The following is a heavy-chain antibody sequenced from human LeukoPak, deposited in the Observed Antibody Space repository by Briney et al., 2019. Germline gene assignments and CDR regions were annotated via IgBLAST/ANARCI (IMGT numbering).Heavy chain of an antibody. D-gene: IGHD3-22*01. CDR2: IIPIFGTA. CDR3: ARTSRNYDSSGYYYWGYYFDY. Sequence: SVKVSCKASGGTFSSYAISWVRQAPGQGLEWMGGIIPIFGTANYAQKFQGRVTITADESTSTAYMELSSLRSEDTAVYYCARTSRNYDSSGYYYWGYYFDYWGQGTLVTVSS. V-gene: IGHV1-69*13. CDR1: GGTFSSYA. J-gene: IGHJ4*02.